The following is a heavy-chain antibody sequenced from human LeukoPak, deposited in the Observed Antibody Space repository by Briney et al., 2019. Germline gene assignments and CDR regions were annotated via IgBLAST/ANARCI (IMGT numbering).Heavy chain of an antibody. D-gene: IGHD2-2*01. CDR3: ARDYCSSTSCLFDY. Sequence: GGSLRLSCAASGFTFSSYAMSWVRQAPGKGLEWVSTISGSGGSTYYADSVKGRFTISRDNSKNTLSLQMNSLKAEDTAVYYCARDYCSSTSCLFDYWGQGTLVTVSS. CDR2: ISGSGGST. CDR1: GFTFSSYA. V-gene: IGHV3-23*01. J-gene: IGHJ4*02.